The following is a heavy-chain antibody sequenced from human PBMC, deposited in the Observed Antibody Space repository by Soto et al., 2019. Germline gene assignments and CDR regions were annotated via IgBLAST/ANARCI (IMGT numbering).Heavy chain of an antibody. Sequence: SVKVSCKASGGTFSSYAISWVRQAPGQGLEWMGGIIPIFGTANYAQKFQGRVTITADKSTSTAYMELSSLRSEDTAVYYCARYDFWSGYYPGPLAYGMDVWGQGTTVTVSS. V-gene: IGHV1-69*06. CDR3: ARYDFWSGYYPGPLAYGMDV. J-gene: IGHJ6*02. CDR1: GGTFSSYA. CDR2: IIPIFGTA. D-gene: IGHD3-3*01.